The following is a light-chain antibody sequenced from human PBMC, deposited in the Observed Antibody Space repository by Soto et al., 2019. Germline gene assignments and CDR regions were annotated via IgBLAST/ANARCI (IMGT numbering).Light chain of an antibody. CDR3: SSYAGTYSYV. CDR2: DVS. V-gene: IGLV2-11*01. CDR1: SSDVGAYNY. Sequence: QSVLTQPRSVSGSPGQSVTISCTGTSSDVGAYNYVSWYQQHPGKAPKFMIYDVSKRPSGVPDRFSGSKSGNTASLTISGLQAEDEDDYYCSSYAGTYSYVFRTGTTVTVL. J-gene: IGLJ1*01.